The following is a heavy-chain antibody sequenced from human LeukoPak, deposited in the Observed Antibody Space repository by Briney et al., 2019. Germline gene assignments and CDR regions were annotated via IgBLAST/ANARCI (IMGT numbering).Heavy chain of an antibody. D-gene: IGHD6-19*01. CDR2: ISSSGSTI. Sequence: AGGSLRLSCAASGFTFSDYYMSWIRQAPGRGLEWVSYISSSGSTIYYADSVKGRFTISRDNAKNSLYLQMNSLRAEDTAVYYCARDLTYSSGWYELDYWGQGTLVTVSS. CDR3: ARDLTYSSGWYELDY. V-gene: IGHV3-11*04. J-gene: IGHJ4*02. CDR1: GFTFSDYY.